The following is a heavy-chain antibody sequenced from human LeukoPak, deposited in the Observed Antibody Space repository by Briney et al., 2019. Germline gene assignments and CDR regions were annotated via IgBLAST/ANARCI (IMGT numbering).Heavy chain of an antibody. CDR2: INHSGST. CDR3: ASLTPRCSSTSCYLPKDDY. Sequence: SETLSLTCAVYGGSFSGYYWSWLRQPPGKGLEWIGEINHSGSTNYNPSLKGRVTISVDTSKNQFSLKLSSVTAADTAVYYCASLTPRCSSTSCYLPKDDYWGQGTLVTVSS. V-gene: IGHV4-34*01. J-gene: IGHJ4*02. D-gene: IGHD2-2*01. CDR1: GGSFSGYY.